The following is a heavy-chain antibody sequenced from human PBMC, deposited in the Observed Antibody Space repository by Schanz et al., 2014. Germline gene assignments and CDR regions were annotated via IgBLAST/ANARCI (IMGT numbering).Heavy chain of an antibody. V-gene: IGHV1-46*01. CDR3: ARGSLAGYVALLMAANVY. J-gene: IGHJ4*02. CDR1: GYPFTNYY. Sequence: QGQLVQSGAEVKKPGASVKLSCRASGYPFTNYYIHWVRQAPGQGLEWMGIVNPGGGSTSVAQRFQTRVTLTRDTSTGTAYLGLTRLRFEDTAVYYCARGSLAGYVALLMAANVYWGQGTLLTVPS. CDR2: VNPGGGST. D-gene: IGHD2-15*01.